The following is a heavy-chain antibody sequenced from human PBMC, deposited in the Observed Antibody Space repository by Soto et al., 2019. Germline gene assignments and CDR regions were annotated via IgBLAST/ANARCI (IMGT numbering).Heavy chain of an antibody. Sequence: SETLTLTCTASGGSISSYYWSWIRQPPGKGLEWIGYIYNSGSTNYNPSLKSRVTISVDTSKNQFSLKLSSVTAADTAVYYCARSWHSSFYYWGQGTRVAVSS. CDR2: IYNSGST. CDR3: ARSWHSSFYY. CDR1: GGSISSYY. V-gene: IGHV4-59*01. J-gene: IGHJ4*02.